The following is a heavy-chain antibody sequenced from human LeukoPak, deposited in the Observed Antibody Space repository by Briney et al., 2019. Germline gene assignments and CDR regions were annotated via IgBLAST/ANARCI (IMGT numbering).Heavy chain of an antibody. V-gene: IGHV1-18*01. D-gene: IGHD6-13*01. CDR3: ARDRGSSWYHYYYYGMDV. Sequence: ASVKVSCKASGYTFTSYGISWVRQAPGQGLEWMGWISAYNGNTNYAQKLQGRVTMTTDTSTSTAYMELRSLRSDVTAVYYCARDRGSSWYHYYYYGMDVWGQGTTVTVSS. J-gene: IGHJ6*02. CDR2: ISAYNGNT. CDR1: GYTFTSYG.